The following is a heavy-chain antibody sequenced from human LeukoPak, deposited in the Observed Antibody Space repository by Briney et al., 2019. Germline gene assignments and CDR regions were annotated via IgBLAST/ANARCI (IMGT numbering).Heavy chain of an antibody. D-gene: IGHD5-24*01. CDR1: GGSLNGHY. J-gene: IGHJ4*02. Sequence: SETLSLTCAVYGGSLNGHYWSWIRQPPGKGLEWIGEGNESGGTKFNPSLKSRATISVDTSKNQFSLKLSSVTAADTAVYYCARLEDPVYYFDYWGQGTLVTVSS. CDR2: GNESGGT. CDR3: ARLEDPVYYFDY. V-gene: IGHV4-34*01.